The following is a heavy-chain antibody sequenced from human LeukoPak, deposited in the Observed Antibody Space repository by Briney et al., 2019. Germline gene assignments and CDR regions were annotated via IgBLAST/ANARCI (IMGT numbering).Heavy chain of an antibody. CDR1: GFTFSSYA. J-gene: IGHJ4*02. Sequence: GGSLRLSCAASGFTFSSYAMTWVRQAPGQGLEWVSAISVGGGSTSYADSVEGRFTISRDNSQNTLYLQMNSLRAEDTAVYYCARDPGDSLYYFDYWGQGTLVTVSS. V-gene: IGHV3-23*01. CDR3: ARDPGDSLYYFDY. CDR2: ISVGGGST. D-gene: IGHD5-18*01.